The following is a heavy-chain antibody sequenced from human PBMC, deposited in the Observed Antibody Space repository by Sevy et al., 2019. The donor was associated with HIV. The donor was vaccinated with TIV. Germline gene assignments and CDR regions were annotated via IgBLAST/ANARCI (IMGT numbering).Heavy chain of an antibody. J-gene: IGHJ6*02. V-gene: IGHV3-7*03. CDR1: GFTFSRYW. D-gene: IGHD2-2*01. CDR2: IKLDGSEK. Sequence: GGSLRLSCAASGFTFSRYWMSWVRQTPGKGLEWVANIKLDGSEKYYVDSVKGRFTLSRDNAMNSLYLQMKSLGAEDTAVYYCARDCSSSSCRWGMDVWGQGTTVTVSS. CDR3: ARDCSSSSCRWGMDV.